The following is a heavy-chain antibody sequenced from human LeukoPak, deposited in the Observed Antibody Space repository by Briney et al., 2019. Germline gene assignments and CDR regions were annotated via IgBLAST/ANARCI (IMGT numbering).Heavy chain of an antibody. CDR2: IIPIFGTA. D-gene: IGHD1-26*01. J-gene: IGHJ4*02. CDR1: GGTFSSYA. CDR3: ARGDGSSHLPYDY. V-gene: IGHV1-69*13. Sequence: SVKVSCKASGGTFSSYAISWVRQAPGQGLEWMGGIIPIFGTANYAQKFQGRATITADESTSTAYMELSSLRSEDTAVYYCARGDGSSHLPYDYWGQGTLVTVSS.